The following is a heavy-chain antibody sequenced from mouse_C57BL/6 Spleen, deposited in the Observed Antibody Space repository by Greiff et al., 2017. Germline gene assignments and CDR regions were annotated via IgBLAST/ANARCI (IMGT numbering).Heavy chain of an antibody. CDR2: INPYNGDT. Sequence: EVQGVESGPELVKPGASVKISCKASGYSFTGYFMNWVMQSNGKSLEWIGRINPYNGDTFYNQKFKGKATLTVDKSSSTAHMELRSLTSEDSAVYYCARSRFYDGSSPYAMDYWGQGTSVTVSS. CDR1: GYSFTGYF. V-gene: IGHV1-20*01. J-gene: IGHJ4*01. CDR3: ARSRFYDGSSPYAMDY. D-gene: IGHD1-1*01.